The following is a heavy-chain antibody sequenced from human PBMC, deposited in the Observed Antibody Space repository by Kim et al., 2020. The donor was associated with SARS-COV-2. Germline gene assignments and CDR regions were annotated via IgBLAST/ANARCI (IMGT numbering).Heavy chain of an antibody. CDR3: ARTMSGGP. Sequence: GGSLRLSCAASGFTFSSYEMNWVRQAPGKGLEWVSYISSSDSTIYYADSVRGRFTISRDNAKNSLYLQMNSLRAEDTAVYYCARTMSGGPWGQGTLVTVSS. V-gene: IGHV3-48*03. D-gene: IGHD2-15*01. CDR1: GFTFSSYE. CDR2: ISSSDSTI. J-gene: IGHJ5*02.